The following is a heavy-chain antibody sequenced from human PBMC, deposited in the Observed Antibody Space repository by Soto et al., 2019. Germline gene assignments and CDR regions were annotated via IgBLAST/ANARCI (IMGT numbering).Heavy chain of an antibody. CDR2: IYYSGST. D-gene: IGHD3-22*01. J-gene: IGHJ5*02. V-gene: IGHV4-39*07. CDR3: ARVRDYYDSSGFYWGAP. CDR1: GGSISSSSYF. Sequence: PSETLSLTCTVSGGSISSSSYFWGWIRQPPGKGLEWIGSIYYSGSTNYNPSLKSRVTISVDTSKNQFSLKLSSVTAADTAVYYCARVRDYYDSSGFYWGAPWAQGTLVTVS.